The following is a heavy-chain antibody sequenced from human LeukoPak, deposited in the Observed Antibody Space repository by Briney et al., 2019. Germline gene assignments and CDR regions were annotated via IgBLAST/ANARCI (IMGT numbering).Heavy chain of an antibody. V-gene: IGHV3-20*04. Sequence: GGSLRLSCAASGFTFDDYGMSWVRQAPGKGLEWVSGINWNGGSTGYADSVKGRFTISRDNAKNSLHLQMNSLRAEDTAVYYCAKFTRSSGDCLWGQGILVTVSS. CDR3: AKFTRSSGDCL. J-gene: IGHJ4*02. CDR1: GFTFDDYG. CDR2: INWNGGST. D-gene: IGHD2-21*01.